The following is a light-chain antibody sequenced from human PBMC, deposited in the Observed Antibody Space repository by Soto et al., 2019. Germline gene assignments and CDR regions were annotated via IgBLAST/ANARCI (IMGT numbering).Light chain of an antibody. CDR3: QQSYSTPLT. J-gene: IGKJ5*01. CDR1: QSVSSY. V-gene: IGKV3-11*01. Sequence: EIVLTQSPATLSLSPMEIATLSFMASQSVSSYLAWYQQKPGQAPRLLIYDASNRATGIPARFSGSGSGTDFTLTISRLQPQDFATYYCQQSYSTPLTFGQGTRLEIK. CDR2: DAS.